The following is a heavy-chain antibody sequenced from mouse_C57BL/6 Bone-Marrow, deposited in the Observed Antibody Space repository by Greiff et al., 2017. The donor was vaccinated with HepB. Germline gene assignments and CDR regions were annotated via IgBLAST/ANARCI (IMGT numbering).Heavy chain of an antibody. CDR1: GYAFSSSW. Sequence: HVQLQQSGPELVKPGASVKISCKASGYAFSSSWMNWVKQRPGKGLEWIGRIYPGDGDTNYNGKFKGKATLTADKSSSTAYMQLSSLTSEDSAVYFCAYVLLYWGQGTLVTVSA. CDR2: IYPGDGDT. D-gene: IGHD1-1*01. CDR3: AYVLLY. V-gene: IGHV1-82*01. J-gene: IGHJ3*01.